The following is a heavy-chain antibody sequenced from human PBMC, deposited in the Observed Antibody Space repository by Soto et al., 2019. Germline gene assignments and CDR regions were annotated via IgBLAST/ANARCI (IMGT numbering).Heavy chain of an antibody. Sequence: PSETLSLTCSVSGGSVSSGSTYWTWIRQPPGKGLEWIGYIYFSGSANYNPSLKSRVTMSVETSKDQFSLKLTSVTPADTAVYYCARASLYCSGDSCWPSGFDPWGQGTLVTVS. CDR1: GGSVSSGSTY. V-gene: IGHV4-61*01. J-gene: IGHJ5*02. CDR3: ARASLYCSGDSCWPSGFDP. CDR2: IYFSGSA. D-gene: IGHD2-15*01.